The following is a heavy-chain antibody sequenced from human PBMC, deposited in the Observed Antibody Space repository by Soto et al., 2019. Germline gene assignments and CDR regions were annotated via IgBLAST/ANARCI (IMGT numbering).Heavy chain of an antibody. CDR3: ATRIRGGGFDP. Sequence: QVQLQESGPGLVKPSETLSLTCTVSGGSISSYYWSWIRQPPGKGLEWIGYIYYSGSTNYNPSLKTRVTLSVHTSKNQFSLKLSSVTAADTAVYYCATRIRGGGFDPWGQGTLVTVSS. CDR2: IYYSGST. J-gene: IGHJ5*02. CDR1: GGSISSYY. V-gene: IGHV4-59*01. D-gene: IGHD3-16*01.